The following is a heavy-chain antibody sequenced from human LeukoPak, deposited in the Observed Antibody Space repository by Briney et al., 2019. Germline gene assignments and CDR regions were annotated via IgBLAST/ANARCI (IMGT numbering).Heavy chain of an antibody. Sequence: GGSLRLSCAASGFTFSSYGIHWVRQAPDKGLEWVAVISYDGRNKYYGDSVKGRFTISRDNSKNTLYLQMNSLRAEDTAVYYCAKAKRVAPFDSWGQGTLVTVSS. CDR2: ISYDGRNK. CDR1: GFTFSSYG. CDR3: AKAKRVAPFDS. J-gene: IGHJ4*02. D-gene: IGHD3-3*01. V-gene: IGHV3-30*04.